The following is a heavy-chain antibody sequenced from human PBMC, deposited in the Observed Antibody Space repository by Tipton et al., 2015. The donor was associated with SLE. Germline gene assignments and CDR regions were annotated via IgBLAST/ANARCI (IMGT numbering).Heavy chain of an antibody. D-gene: IGHD5-24*01. CDR2: IYYSGST. CDR3: ARGIGEGYEISGYFQH. CDR1: GGSISSHY. J-gene: IGHJ1*01. V-gene: IGHV4-59*11. Sequence: TLSLTCTVSGGSISSHYWSWIRQPPGKGLEWIGYIYYSGSTNYNPSLKSRVTISVDTSKNQFSLKLSSVTAEDTAVYYCARGIGEGYEISGYFQHWGQGTLVTVSS.